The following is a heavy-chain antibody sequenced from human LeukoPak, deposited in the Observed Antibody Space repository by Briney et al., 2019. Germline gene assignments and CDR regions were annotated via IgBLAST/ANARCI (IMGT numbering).Heavy chain of an antibody. D-gene: IGHD2-21*02. CDR3: AKSGGFVVVTAIDP. CDR2: ISGSGGST. CDR1: GFTFSSYA. V-gene: IGHV3-23*01. Sequence: GGSLRLSCAASGFTFSSYAMSWVRQAPGKGLEWVSAISGSGGSTYYADSVKGRFTISRDNSKNTLYLQMNSLRAEDTAVYYCAKSGGFVVVTAIDPWGQGTLVIVSS. J-gene: IGHJ5*02.